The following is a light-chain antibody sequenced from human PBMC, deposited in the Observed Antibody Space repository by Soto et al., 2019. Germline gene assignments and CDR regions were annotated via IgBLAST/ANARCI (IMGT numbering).Light chain of an antibody. CDR3: QQTYYTLLT. CDR2: GAF. Sequence: DIQMTQSPYSLSASVGDRVTITCRTSQTISNYLNWYQQKPGKAPKLLIYGAFSLQGGVPSRFSGSGSGTDFTLTISSLQPEDFATYFCQQTYYTLLTFGGGTKVEIK. CDR1: QTISNY. J-gene: IGKJ4*01. V-gene: IGKV1-39*01.